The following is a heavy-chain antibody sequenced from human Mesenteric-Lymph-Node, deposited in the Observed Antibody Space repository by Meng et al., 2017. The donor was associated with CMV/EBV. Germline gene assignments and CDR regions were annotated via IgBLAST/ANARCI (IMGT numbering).Heavy chain of an antibody. V-gene: IGHV3-13*01. CDR1: GFIFSSYD. J-gene: IGHJ6*02. Sequence: GESLKISCAASGFIFSSYDMHWVRQATEKGLEWVSAIGTAGDTYYAGSVKGRVTISRENAKNSLYLQMNSLRAGDTAVYYCARGSNHYVSGSYYSTPYGMDVWGQGTTVTVSS. CDR3: ARGSNHYVSGSYYSTPYGMDV. D-gene: IGHD3-10*01. CDR2: IGTAGDT.